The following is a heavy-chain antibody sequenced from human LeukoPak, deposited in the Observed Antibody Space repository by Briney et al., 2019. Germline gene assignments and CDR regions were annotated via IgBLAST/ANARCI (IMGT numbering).Heavy chain of an antibody. CDR3: ARAGYSYGYFDY. CDR1: GGSISSGGYS. D-gene: IGHD5-18*01. V-gene: IGHV4-30-2*01. Sequence: SETLSLTCAVSGGSISSGGYSWSWIRQPPGKGLEWIGYLYHSGSTYYNPSLKSRVTISVDRSKNQFSLKLSSVTAADTAVYYCARAGYSYGYFDYWGQGTLVTVSS. CDR2: LYHSGST. J-gene: IGHJ4*02.